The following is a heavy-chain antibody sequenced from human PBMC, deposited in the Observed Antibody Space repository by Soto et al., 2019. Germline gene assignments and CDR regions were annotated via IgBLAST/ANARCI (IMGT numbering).Heavy chain of an antibody. Sequence: SQTLSLTCAISGDSVSSNSAAWNWIRQSPSRDLKWLGRTYYRSKWYNYYAVSVKSRITINPDTSNNQFSLQLNSVTPEDTAVYYCARAGGSIAAAGDAFDIWGQGTMVTVSS. CDR2: TYYRSKWYN. J-gene: IGHJ3*02. CDR3: ARAGGSIAAAGDAFDI. CDR1: GDSVSSNSAA. V-gene: IGHV6-1*01. D-gene: IGHD6-13*01.